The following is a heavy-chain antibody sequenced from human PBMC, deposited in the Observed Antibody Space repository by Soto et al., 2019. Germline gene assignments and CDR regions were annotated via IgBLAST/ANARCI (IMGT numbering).Heavy chain of an antibody. Sequence: EVQLLESGGGLVQPGGSLRLSCAASGFTFSSYAMSWVRQAPGKGLEWVSAISGSGGSTYYADSVKGRFTISRDNSKNTLYLQMNSLRAEDTAVYYCAKTGGGYCSGGSCYPNFFDYWGQGTLVTVSS. V-gene: IGHV3-23*01. CDR1: GFTFSSYA. D-gene: IGHD2-15*01. J-gene: IGHJ4*02. CDR2: ISGSGGST. CDR3: AKTGGGYCSGGSCYPNFFDY.